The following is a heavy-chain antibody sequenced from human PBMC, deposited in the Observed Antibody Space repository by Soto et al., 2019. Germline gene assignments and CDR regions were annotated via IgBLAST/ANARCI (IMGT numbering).Heavy chain of an antibody. J-gene: IGHJ4*02. CDR3: ARAQPGSWSGSHYLDY. D-gene: IGHD3-10*01. V-gene: IGHV3-33*01. CDR2: IWYDGSNK. Sequence: GGSLRLSCAASGFTFSSYGMHWVRQAPGKGLEWVAVIWYDGSNKYYADSVKGRFTISRDNSKNTLYLQMNSLRAEDTAVYYCARAQPGSWSGSHYLDYWGQGTLVTVSS. CDR1: GFTFSSYG.